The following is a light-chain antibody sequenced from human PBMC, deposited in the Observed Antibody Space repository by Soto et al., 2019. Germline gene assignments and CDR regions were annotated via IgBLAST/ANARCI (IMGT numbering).Light chain of an antibody. CDR1: SSDVGGYNY. CDR2: EVS. J-gene: IGLJ2*01. CDR3: SSFAGSNTV. V-gene: IGLV2-8*01. Sequence: QSLLTQPPSASGSPGQSVTISCTGTSSDVGGYNYVSWYQHHPGKGPKLMIYEVSKRTSGVPDRFSGSKSGNTASLTVSGLQAEDEADYYCSSFAGSNTVFGGGTQLTVL.